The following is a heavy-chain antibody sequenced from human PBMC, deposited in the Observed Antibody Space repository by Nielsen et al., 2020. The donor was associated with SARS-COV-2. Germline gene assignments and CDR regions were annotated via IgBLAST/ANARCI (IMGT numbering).Heavy chain of an antibody. Sequence: GESLKISCAASGFTFNIYAMAWVRWAPGRGLEWVSGTSASGGSTYYADSVKGRFSISRDNSRNTLYLQMNSLRVEDTAIYFCAKDDVVRGDAYDIWGQGTVVTVSS. J-gene: IGHJ3*02. CDR1: GFTFNIYA. CDR2: TSASGGST. D-gene: IGHD3-10*01. V-gene: IGHV3-23*01. CDR3: AKDDVVRGDAYDI.